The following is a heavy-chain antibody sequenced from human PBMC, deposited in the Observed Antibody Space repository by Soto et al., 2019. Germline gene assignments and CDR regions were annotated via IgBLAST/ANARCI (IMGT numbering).Heavy chain of an antibody. CDR2: INHSGST. Sequence: SETLSLTCAVYGGSFSGYYWSWIRQPPGKGLEWIGEINHSGSTNYNPSLKSRVTISVDTSKNQFSLKLSSVTAADTAVYYCARPLWTSGFGEVFDCWGQGTLVTVSS. V-gene: IGHV4-34*01. CDR1: GGSFSGYY. D-gene: IGHD3-16*01. J-gene: IGHJ4*02. CDR3: ARPLWTSGFGEVFDC.